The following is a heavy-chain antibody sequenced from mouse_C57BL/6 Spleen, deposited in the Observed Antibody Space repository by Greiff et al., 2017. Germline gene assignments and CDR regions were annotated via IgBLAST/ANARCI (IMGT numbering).Heavy chain of an antibody. D-gene: IGHD1-1*01. J-gene: IGHJ2*01. CDR1: GFTFSSYG. Sequence: EVKLMESGGDLVKPGGSLKLSCAASGFTFSSYGMSWVRQTPDKRLEWVATISSGGSYTYYPDSVKGRFTISRDNAKNTLYLQMSSLKSEDTAMYYCARVITTVPHYFDYWGQGTTLTVSS. CDR3: ARVITTVPHYFDY. CDR2: ISSGGSYT. V-gene: IGHV5-6*01.